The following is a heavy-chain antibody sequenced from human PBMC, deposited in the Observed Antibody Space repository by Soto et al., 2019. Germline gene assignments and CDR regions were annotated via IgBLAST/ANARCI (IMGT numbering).Heavy chain of an antibody. Sequence: EVQLVESGGGLVQPGGSLRLSCAASGFTFSSYWMHWVRQAPGKGLMWVSHINSDGSSTTYADSVKGRFTISRDNAKNTLYLQMNSLRAEDTAVYYCVRDDIGVGIDYWGLGTLVTVSS. CDR2: INSDGSST. D-gene: IGHD1-26*01. V-gene: IGHV3-74*01. CDR3: VRDDIGVGIDY. CDR1: GFTFSSYW. J-gene: IGHJ4*02.